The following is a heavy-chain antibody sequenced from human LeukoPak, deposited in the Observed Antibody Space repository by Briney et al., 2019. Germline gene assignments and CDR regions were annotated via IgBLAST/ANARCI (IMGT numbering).Heavy chain of an antibody. CDR3: ARVSDFWSGYFYGMDV. Sequence: ASVKVSCKASGYTFTGYYMHWARQAPGQGLEWMGWINPNSGGTNYAQKFQGRVTMTRDTSISTAYMELSRLRSDDTAVYYCARVSDFWSGYFYGMDVWGQGTTVTVSS. CDR1: GYTFTGYY. CDR2: INPNSGGT. J-gene: IGHJ6*02. V-gene: IGHV1-2*02. D-gene: IGHD3-3*01.